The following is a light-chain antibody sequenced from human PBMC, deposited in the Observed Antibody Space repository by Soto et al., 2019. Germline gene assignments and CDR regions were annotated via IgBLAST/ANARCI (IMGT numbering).Light chain of an antibody. V-gene: IGLV1-40*01. Sequence: QTVVTQPPSVSGAPGQRVTISCTGSSSNIGAGHDVHWFQQLPGTAPKLLIYGNSDRPSGVPDRFSGSKSGTSASLAITGLQAEDEADYYCQSFDNSLSGFWVFGGGTKVTVL. CDR1: SSNIGAGHD. CDR2: GNS. CDR3: QSFDNSLSGFWV. J-gene: IGLJ3*02.